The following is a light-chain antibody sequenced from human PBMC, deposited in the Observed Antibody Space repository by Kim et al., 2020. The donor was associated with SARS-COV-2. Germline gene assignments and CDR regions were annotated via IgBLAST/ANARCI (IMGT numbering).Light chain of an antibody. CDR3: QQYDTSFLYT. CDR1: QSVSSRS. V-gene: IGKV3-20*01. J-gene: IGKJ2*01. CDR2: GAS. Sequence: SPREQATLSCRASQSVSSRSLAWYQQKPGRAPRLLIYGASSRASGIPDRFSGSDLGTDFTLTISRLGPEDFAVYYCQQYDTSFLYTFGQGTKLEI.